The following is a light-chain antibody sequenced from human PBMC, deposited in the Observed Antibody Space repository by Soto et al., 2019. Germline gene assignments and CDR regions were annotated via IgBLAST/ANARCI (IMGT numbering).Light chain of an antibody. CDR2: GAS. V-gene: IGKV3-15*01. CDR1: QSVGSD. CDR3: QQYNDRPPWT. Sequence: ETVMTQSPPTLSVSPGERATLSCRASQSVGSDLAWYQQKPGQAPRLLIYGASTRATGIPARFSGSGSGTEFILTISSLQSEDFAVYYCQQYNDRPPWTFGQGTKVDIK. J-gene: IGKJ1*01.